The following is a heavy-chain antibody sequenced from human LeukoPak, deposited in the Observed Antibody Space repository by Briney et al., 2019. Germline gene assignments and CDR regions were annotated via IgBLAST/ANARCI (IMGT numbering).Heavy chain of an antibody. CDR1: GYTFTGYY. CDR3: ARVTTTHDAFDI. CDR2: INPNSGGT. J-gene: IGHJ3*02. Sequence: ASVKVSCKASGYTFTGYYMHWVRQAPGQWLEWMGWINPNSGGTNYAQKFQGRVTMTRDTSISTAYMELSRLRSDDTAVYYCARVTTTHDAFDIWGQGTMVTVSS. V-gene: IGHV1-2*02. D-gene: IGHD1-1*01.